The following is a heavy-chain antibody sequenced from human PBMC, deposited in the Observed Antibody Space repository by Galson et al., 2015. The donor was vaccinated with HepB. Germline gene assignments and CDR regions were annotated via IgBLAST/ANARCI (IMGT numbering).Heavy chain of an antibody. J-gene: IGHJ6*03. D-gene: IGHD6-19*01. Sequence: SLRLSCAASGFTFSSYEMNWVRQAPGKGLEWVSYISSSGSTIYYADSVKGRFTISRDNAKNSLYLQMNSLRAEDTAVYYCARVAVAGDYYYYYYMDVWGKGTTVTVSS. V-gene: IGHV3-48*03. CDR1: GFTFSSYE. CDR3: ARVAVAGDYYYYYYMDV. CDR2: ISSSGSTI.